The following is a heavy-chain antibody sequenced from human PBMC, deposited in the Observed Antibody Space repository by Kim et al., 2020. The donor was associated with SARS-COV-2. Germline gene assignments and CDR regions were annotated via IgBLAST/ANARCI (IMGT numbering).Heavy chain of an antibody. Sequence: SETLSLTCTVSGCSISSYYWSWIRQPPGKGLEWIGYIYYSGSTNYNPSLKSRVTISVDTSKNQFSLKLSSVTAADTAVYYCAREQYSSSWFNGWFDPWGQGTLVTVSS. V-gene: IGHV4-59*01. J-gene: IGHJ5*02. CDR2: IYYSGST. D-gene: IGHD6-13*01. CDR3: AREQYSSSWFNGWFDP. CDR1: GCSISSYY.